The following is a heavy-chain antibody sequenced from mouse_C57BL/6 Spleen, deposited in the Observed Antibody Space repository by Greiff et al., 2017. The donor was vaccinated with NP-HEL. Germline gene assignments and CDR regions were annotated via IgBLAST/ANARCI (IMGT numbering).Heavy chain of an antibody. CDR1: GYTFTSYG. D-gene: IGHD1-1*01. V-gene: IGHV1-81*01. CDR3: ASLGITTVVPDYYAMDY. CDR2: IYPRSGNT. Sequence: QVQLKESGAELARPGASVKLSCKASGYTFTSYGISWVKQRTGQGLEWIGEIYPRSGNTYYNEKFKGKATLTADKSSSTAYMELRSLTSEDSAVYFCASLGITTVVPDYYAMDYWGQGTSVTVSS. J-gene: IGHJ4*01.